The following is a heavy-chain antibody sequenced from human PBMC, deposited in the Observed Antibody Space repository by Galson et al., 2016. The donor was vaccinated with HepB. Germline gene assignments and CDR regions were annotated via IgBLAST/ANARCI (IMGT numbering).Heavy chain of an antibody. J-gene: IGHJ6*03. CDR3: ARDLSTHPKISFDILTGEHYYFYYYMDV. D-gene: IGHD3-9*01. V-gene: IGHV4-61*02. CDR2: IYTSGDT. Sequence: TLSLTCTVSGASINSGSYYWSWIRQPAGKGLEWIGRIYTSGDTNYNPSLKSRVTISVDTSKSQFSLKLSSVTAADTAVYYCARDLSTHPKISFDILTGEHYYFYYYMDVWGKGTTVTVSS. CDR1: GASINSGSYY.